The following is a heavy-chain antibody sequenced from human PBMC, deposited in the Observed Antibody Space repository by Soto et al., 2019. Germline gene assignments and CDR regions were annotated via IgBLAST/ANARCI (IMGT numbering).Heavy chain of an antibody. J-gene: IGHJ6*02. Sequence: EVQLVESGGGLVQPGGSLRLSCEASGFTFSSYAMSWVRQAPGKGLEWVSGISGSGGSTYYADSVKGRFTVSRDNSKNTLYLQTNSLRAEDTAVYYCAKSVEWLFHYYYGMDVWGQGTTVTVSS. D-gene: IGHD3-3*01. V-gene: IGHV3-23*04. CDR3: AKSVEWLFHYYYGMDV. CDR1: GFTFSSYA. CDR2: ISGSGGST.